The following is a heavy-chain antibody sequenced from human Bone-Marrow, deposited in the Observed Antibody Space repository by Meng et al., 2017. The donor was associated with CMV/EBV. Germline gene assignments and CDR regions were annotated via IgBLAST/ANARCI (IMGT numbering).Heavy chain of an antibody. CDR2: ISYDGSNK. CDR3: ARALPGYTYGSYSRYYYGMDV. J-gene: IGHJ6*02. D-gene: IGHD5-18*01. CDR1: GFTFSSYA. Sequence: GESLKIPCAASGFTFSSYAMHWVRQAAGKGLEWVAVISYDGSNKYYADSVKGRFTISRDNSKTTAYLQMNSLRAEDSALYYCARALPGYTYGSYSRYYYGMDVWDQGTTVTVSS. V-gene: IGHV3-30-3*01.